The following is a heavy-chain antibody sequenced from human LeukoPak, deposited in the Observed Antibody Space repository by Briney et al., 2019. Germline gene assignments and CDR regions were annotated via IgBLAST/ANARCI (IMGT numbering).Heavy chain of an antibody. CDR2: IRYDGSDK. Sequence: GGTLRLSCAASGFTFSSYGMSWVRQAPGKGPEWVAFIRYDGSDKYYADSVKGRFTISRDNSKNTLYLQVNSLRAEDTAVYYCAKGAYYYDSSGSAFDIWGQGTMVTVSS. CDR1: GFTFSSYG. V-gene: IGHV3-30*02. D-gene: IGHD3-22*01. CDR3: AKGAYYYDSSGSAFDI. J-gene: IGHJ3*02.